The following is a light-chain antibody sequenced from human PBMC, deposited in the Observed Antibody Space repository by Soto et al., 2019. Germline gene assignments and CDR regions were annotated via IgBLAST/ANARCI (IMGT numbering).Light chain of an antibody. CDR3: QQYHNWWT. Sequence: EIVMTQSPATLSVSPGERATLSCRASQTVSNNLAWYQQKPGQAPRLLIYGTSTRATGIPARFSGSESGTEFTRTISSLQSEDFAVYYCQQYHNWWTFGQGTKVEIK. V-gene: IGKV3-15*01. J-gene: IGKJ1*01. CDR2: GTS. CDR1: QTVSNN.